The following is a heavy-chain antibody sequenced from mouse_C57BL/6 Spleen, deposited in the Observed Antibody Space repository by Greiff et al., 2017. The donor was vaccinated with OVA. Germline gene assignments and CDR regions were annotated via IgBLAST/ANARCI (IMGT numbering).Heavy chain of an antibody. J-gene: IGHJ2*01. CDR2: INPNNGGT. D-gene: IGHD2-1*01. V-gene: IGHV1-26*01. CDR3: ARLRGNYDY. CDR1: GYTFTDYY. Sequence: EVQLQQSGPELVKPGASVKISCKASGYTFTDYYMNWVKQSHGKSLEWIGDINPNNGGTSYNQKFKGKATLTVDKSSSTAYMELRSLTSEDSAVYYCARLRGNYDYWGQGTTLTVSS.